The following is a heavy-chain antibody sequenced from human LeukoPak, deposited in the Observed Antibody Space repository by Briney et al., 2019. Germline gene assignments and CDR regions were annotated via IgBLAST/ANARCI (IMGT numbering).Heavy chain of an antibody. V-gene: IGHV4-39*07. CDR2: IYHDGST. CDR3: ARGPYSSSWSFDY. D-gene: IGHD6-13*01. CDR1: GGSISSFSYY. Sequence: SETLSLTCTVSGGSISSFSYYWGWIRQPPGKGLEWIGYIYHDGSTQYNPSLKSRVTISVDRSKNQFSLKLNSVTAADTAVYYCARGPYSSSWSFDYWGQGTLVTVSS. J-gene: IGHJ4*02.